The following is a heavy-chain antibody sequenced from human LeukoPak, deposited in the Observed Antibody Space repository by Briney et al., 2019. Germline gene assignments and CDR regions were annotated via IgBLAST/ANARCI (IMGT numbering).Heavy chain of an antibody. CDR3: ATSPTLYSSSWYGGGY. CDR2: MNPNSGNT. V-gene: IGHV1-8*01. CDR1: GYTFTSYD. D-gene: IGHD6-13*01. Sequence: ASVKVSCKASGYTFTSYDINWVRQATGQGLEWMGWMNPNSGNTGYAQKFQGRVTMTEDISTDTAYMELSSLRSEDTAVYYCATSPTLYSSSWYGGGYWGQGTLVTVSS. J-gene: IGHJ4*02.